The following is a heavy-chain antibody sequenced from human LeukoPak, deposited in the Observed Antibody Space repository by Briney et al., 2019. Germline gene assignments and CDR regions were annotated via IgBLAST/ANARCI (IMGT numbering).Heavy chain of an antibody. V-gene: IGHV3-23*01. CDR2: ISDSGGDT. D-gene: IGHD3-22*01. CDR1: GFTFSSYA. CDR3: ARDGPLYYYDSSGYYLDY. J-gene: IGHJ4*02. Sequence: GGSLRLSCAASGFTFSSYAMSWVRQAPGKGLEWVSTISDSGGDTYYADSVKGRFTISRDNSKNTLYLQMNSLRAEDTAVYYCARDGPLYYYDSSGYYLDYWGQGTLVTVSS.